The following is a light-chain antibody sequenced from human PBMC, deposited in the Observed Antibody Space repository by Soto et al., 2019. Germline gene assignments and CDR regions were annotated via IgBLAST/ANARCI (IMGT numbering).Light chain of an antibody. CDR3: LSYAGSYIYV. Sequence: QSALTQPRSVSGSPGQSVTISCTGTNTDVGGYNSVSWYQQHPGKAPQLIIYDVSKRPSGVPDRFSASKSGNTASLTISGVEAEDEADYYCLSYAGSYIYVFGTGTKVTVL. V-gene: IGLV2-11*01. J-gene: IGLJ1*01. CDR1: NTDVGGYNS. CDR2: DVS.